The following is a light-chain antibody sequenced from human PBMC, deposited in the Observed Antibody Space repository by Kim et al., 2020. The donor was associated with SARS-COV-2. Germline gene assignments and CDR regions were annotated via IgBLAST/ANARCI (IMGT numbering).Light chain of an antibody. CDR1: TSNIGTNY. V-gene: IGLV1-51*01. CDR2: DND. J-gene: IGLJ1*01. CDR3: GSWDGSLSGYV. Sequence: GQKVSISCSGSTSNIGTNYVAWYRQVPGTAPKIVIYDNDKRPSEIPDRFSGSKSGTSATLGITGLQTGDEADYYCGSWDGSLSGYVFGTGTKVTV.